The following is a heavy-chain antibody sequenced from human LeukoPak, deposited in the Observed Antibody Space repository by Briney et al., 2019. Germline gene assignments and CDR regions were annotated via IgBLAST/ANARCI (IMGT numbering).Heavy chain of an antibody. CDR3: TRSLDY. D-gene: IGHD2-15*01. V-gene: IGHV3-7*02. Sequence: GGPWSLSWAAFGLTFGGYWMAWVRQTQGKGLEWVANIKPDGSEIYYVDSVKGRFTISRDNAKNSLYLQMNSLRAEDTAVYYCTRSLDYWGQGTLVTVSS. CDR1: GLTFGGYW. J-gene: IGHJ4*02. CDR2: IKPDGSEI.